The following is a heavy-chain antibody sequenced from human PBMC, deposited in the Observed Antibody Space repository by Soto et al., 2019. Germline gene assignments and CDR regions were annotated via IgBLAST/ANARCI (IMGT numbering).Heavy chain of an antibody. J-gene: IGHJ6*02. CDR3: ARGLDCGGDCYPSGMDV. CDR1: GYTFTSYG. Sequence: QVQLVQSGAEVKKPGASVKVSCKASGYTFTSYGISWVRQAPGQGLEWMGWISAYNGNTNYAQKLQGRVTMTTDTSTSTASMELRSLRSDDTAVYYCARGLDCGGDCYPSGMDVWGQGTTVTVSS. CDR2: ISAYNGNT. D-gene: IGHD2-21*02. V-gene: IGHV1-18*01.